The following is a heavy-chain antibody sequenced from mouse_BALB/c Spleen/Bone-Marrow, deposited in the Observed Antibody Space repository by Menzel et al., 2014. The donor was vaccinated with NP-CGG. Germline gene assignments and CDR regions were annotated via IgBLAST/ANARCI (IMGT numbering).Heavy chain of an antibody. CDR3: ARYGGRSYDGFAY. D-gene: IGHD2-12*01. V-gene: IGHV1-7*01. CDR1: GYTFTIYW. Sequence: VKLMESGAELAKPGASVKMSCKASGYTFTIYWMHWVKQRPGQGLEWIGYINPSTGYTEYNQKFKDKATLTADKSSSTAYMQLSSLTSEDSAVYYCARYGGRSYDGFAYWGQGTLVTVSA. CDR2: INPSTGYT. J-gene: IGHJ3*01.